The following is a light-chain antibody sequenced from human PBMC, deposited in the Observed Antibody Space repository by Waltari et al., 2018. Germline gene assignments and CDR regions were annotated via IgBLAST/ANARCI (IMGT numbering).Light chain of an antibody. V-gene: IGLV5-45*03. J-gene: IGLJ3*02. CDR1: SGVTVVSYN. CDR2: YKSVSDN. CDR3: MNWHSGVWV. Sequence: QAVLTQPSSPSASPGASASLTCHLRSGVTVVSYNLYWYQKTAGSPPQFLLRYKSVSDNQQGSGVPSRFSGSKDASANVGILLIAGLRSEDEADYYCMNWHSGVWVSGGGTQLTVL.